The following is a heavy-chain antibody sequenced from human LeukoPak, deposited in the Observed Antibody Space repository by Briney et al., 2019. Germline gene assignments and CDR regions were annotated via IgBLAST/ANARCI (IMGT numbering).Heavy chain of an antibody. V-gene: IGHV4-34*01. CDR2: INHSGST. Sequence: SETLSLTCAVYGGSFSGYYWSWIRQPPGKGLEWIGEINHSGSTNYNPSLKSRVTISVDTSKNQSSLKLSSVTAADTAVYYCAREGKLGKNYWGQGTLVTVSS. D-gene: IGHD7-27*01. CDR3: AREGKLGKNY. CDR1: GGSFSGYY. J-gene: IGHJ4*02.